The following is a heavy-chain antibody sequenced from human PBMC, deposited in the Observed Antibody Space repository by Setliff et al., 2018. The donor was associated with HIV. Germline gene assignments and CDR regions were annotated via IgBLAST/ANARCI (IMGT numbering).Heavy chain of an antibody. V-gene: IGHV4-38-2*01. D-gene: IGHD3-22*01. Sequence: SETLSLTCAVSGYSISSGYYWAWIRQPPGKGLEWIGYIYYSGSTNYNPSLKSRVTISVDTSKNQFSLKLSSVTAADTAVYYCARRDRSGFYYWYFDLWGRGTLVTVSS. CDR1: GYSISSGYY. J-gene: IGHJ2*01. CDR2: IYYSGST. CDR3: ARRDRSGFYYWYFDL.